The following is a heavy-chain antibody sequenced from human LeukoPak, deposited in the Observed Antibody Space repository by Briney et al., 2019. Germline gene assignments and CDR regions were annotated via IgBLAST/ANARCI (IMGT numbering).Heavy chain of an antibody. CDR1: GGSISSGDYY. D-gene: IGHD3-9*01. J-gene: IGHJ4*02. V-gene: IGHV4-30-4*01. Sequence: SESLSLTCTVSGGSISSGDYYWSWIRQPPGKGLEWIGYIYYSGSTYYNPSLKSRVTISVDTSKNQFSLKLSSVTAADTAVYYCARGDILTGYYKPHPGYWGQGTLVTVSS. CDR3: ARGDILTGYYKPHPGY. CDR2: IYYSGST.